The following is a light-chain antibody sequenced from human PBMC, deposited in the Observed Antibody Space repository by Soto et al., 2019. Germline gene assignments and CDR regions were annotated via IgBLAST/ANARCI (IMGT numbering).Light chain of an antibody. CDR3: QQYGSSGT. CDR2: DAS. V-gene: IGKV3-20*01. J-gene: IGKJ1*01. CDR1: KKGSNNY. Sequence: IELTKLPCRLSLSLGERATLSCRASKKGSNNYLAWYQQKPGQAPRLLIYDASNWATGIPARFSGSGSGTEFTLTISRLQPEDFAVYYCQQYGSSGTFGQGTKVDIK.